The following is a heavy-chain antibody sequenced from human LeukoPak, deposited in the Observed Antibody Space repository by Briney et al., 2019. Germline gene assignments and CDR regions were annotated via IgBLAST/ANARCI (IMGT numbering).Heavy chain of an antibody. Sequence: GESLKISCKGSGYIFTSYWIGWVRQMPGKGLEWMGIIYPGDSDTRYSPSFQGQVTISADKSISTAYLQWSSLKASDTAMYYCARANVLLWFGDYSSFDYWGQGTLVTVSS. CDR3: ARANVLLWFGDYSSFDY. D-gene: IGHD3-10*01. CDR2: IYPGDSDT. J-gene: IGHJ4*02. V-gene: IGHV5-51*01. CDR1: GYIFTSYW.